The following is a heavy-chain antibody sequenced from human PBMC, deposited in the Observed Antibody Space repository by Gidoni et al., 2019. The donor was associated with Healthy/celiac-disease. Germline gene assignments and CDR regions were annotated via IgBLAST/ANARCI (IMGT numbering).Heavy chain of an antibody. Sequence: EVQLVESGGGLVQPGRSLRLSCAASGFTFDDYAMHWVRQAPGKGLEWVSGISWNSGSIGYADSGKGRFTISRDNAKNSLYLQMNSLRAEDTALYYCAKVYYDSSDGFDYWGQGTLVTVSS. CDR3: AKVYYDSSDGFDY. D-gene: IGHD3-22*01. CDR1: GFTFDDYA. V-gene: IGHV3-9*01. CDR2: ISWNSGSI. J-gene: IGHJ4*02.